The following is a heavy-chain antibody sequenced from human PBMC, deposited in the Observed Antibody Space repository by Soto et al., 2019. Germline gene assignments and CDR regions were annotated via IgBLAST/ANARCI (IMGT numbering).Heavy chain of an antibody. D-gene: IGHD2-2*01. CDR2: IYYSGST. CDR3: ARLIEVWLVPPTGGQFDY. V-gene: IGHV4-39*01. CDR1: GGSISSSSYY. J-gene: IGHJ4*02. Sequence: SETLSLTCTVSGGSISSSSYYWGWIRQPPGKGLEWIGSIYYSGSTYYNPSLKSRVTISVDTSKNQFSLKLSPVTAADTAVYYCARLIEVWLVPPTGGQFDYWGQGTLVTVSS.